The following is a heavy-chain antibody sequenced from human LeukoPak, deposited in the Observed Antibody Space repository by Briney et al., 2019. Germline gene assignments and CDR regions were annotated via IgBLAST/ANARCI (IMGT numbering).Heavy chain of an antibody. Sequence: GGSLRLSCAASGFTFSTYSMNWVRQAPGKGLEWVSSIDFSSSYIYYIDSVKGRFTISRDNARNSLYLQMSSLRAEDTAVYYCARDGTGFSSGMDVWGQGTTVTVSS. V-gene: IGHV3-21*01. CDR2: IDFSSSYI. CDR3: ARDGTGFSSGMDV. J-gene: IGHJ6*02. D-gene: IGHD7-27*01. CDR1: GFTFSTYS.